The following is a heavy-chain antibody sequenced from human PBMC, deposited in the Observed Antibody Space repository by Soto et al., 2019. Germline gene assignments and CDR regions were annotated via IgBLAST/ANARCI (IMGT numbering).Heavy chain of an antibody. CDR1: NSSVTGGSYY. CDR2: IYSSGTT. J-gene: IGHJ4*02. CDR3: ASTRVGVVLPYDH. V-gene: IGHV4-61*01. Sequence: NPSETLSLTCTVANSSVTGGSYYWSWIRQPPGKGLEWIGYIYSSGTTTYTPSLKSRVTISLDTSRTLFSLKLTSVTAADSAVYYCASTRVGVVLPYDHWGRGTLVTVSS. D-gene: IGHD1-26*01.